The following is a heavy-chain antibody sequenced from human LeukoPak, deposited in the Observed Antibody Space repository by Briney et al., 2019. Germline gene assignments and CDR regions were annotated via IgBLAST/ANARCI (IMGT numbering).Heavy chain of an antibody. CDR1: GFTFSSHG. CDR2: ISGSGGST. Sequence: GGSLRLSCAASGFTFSSHGMSWVRQAPGKGLEWVSAISGSGGSTYYADSVKGRFTIPSDNSKNTLFLQMNSLRAEDTAVYYCAKDQAASSSWGYYYGMDVWGQGTTVTVSS. V-gene: IGHV3-23*01. D-gene: IGHD6-13*01. J-gene: IGHJ6*02. CDR3: AKDQAASSSWGYYYGMDV.